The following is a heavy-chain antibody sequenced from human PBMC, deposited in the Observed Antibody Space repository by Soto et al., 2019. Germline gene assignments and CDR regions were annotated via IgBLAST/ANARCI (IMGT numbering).Heavy chain of an antibody. D-gene: IGHD3-22*01. Sequence: SETLSLTCAVSGDSISSYYCMWIRQPPGKGLESIGYLYYGRSANYNPSLKSRVTLSVDTSTNQCSLTLSSVTAADTAVYYCARGINYYDSSGDSWFDPWGQGTLVTVSS. CDR2: LYYGRSA. J-gene: IGHJ5*02. CDR1: GDSISSYY. CDR3: ARGINYYDSSGDSWFDP. V-gene: IGHV4-59*12.